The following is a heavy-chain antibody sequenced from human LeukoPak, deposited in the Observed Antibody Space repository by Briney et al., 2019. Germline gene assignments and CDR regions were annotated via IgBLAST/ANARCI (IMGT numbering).Heavy chain of an antibody. J-gene: IGHJ4*02. CDR3: ARLSIVWFGEFDY. V-gene: IGHV4-39*01. Sequence: SETLSLTCTVSGGPISSSSYYWGWIRQPPGKGLEWIGSIYYSGSTYYNPSLKSRVTISVDTSKNQFSLKLSSVTAADTAVYYCARLSIVWFGEFDYWGQGTLVTVSS. CDR2: IYYSGST. D-gene: IGHD3-10*01. CDR1: GGPISSSSYY.